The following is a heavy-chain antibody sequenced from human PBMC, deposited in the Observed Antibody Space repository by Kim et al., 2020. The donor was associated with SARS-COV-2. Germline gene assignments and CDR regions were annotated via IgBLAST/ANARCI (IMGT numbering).Heavy chain of an antibody. CDR2: INHSGST. CDR1: GGSFSGYY. V-gene: IGHV4-34*01. Sequence: SETLSLTCAVYGGSFSGYYWSWIRQPPGKGLEWIGEINHSGSTNYNPSLKSRVTISVDTSKNQFSLKLSSVTAADTAVYYCARGNWVGYYGSGSYYTSFDYWGQGTLVTVSS. D-gene: IGHD3-10*01. CDR3: ARGNWVGYYGSGSYYTSFDY. J-gene: IGHJ4*02.